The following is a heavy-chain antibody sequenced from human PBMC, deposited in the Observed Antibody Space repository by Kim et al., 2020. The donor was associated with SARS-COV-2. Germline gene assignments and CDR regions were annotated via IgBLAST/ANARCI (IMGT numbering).Heavy chain of an antibody. CDR2: IYYSGIT. V-gene: IGHV4-39*07. Sequence: SETLSLTCNVSGGSISGSPYYWGWIRQSPGKGLEWIGNIYYSGITYDNPSLKSRVTVSVKTSRNHSSLSLWSVTAPARPVFSCLRFGPPWRHAIDYWGRG. CDR3: LRFGPPWRHAIDY. D-gene: IGHD3-16*01. CDR1: GGSISGSPYY. J-gene: IGHJ4*02.